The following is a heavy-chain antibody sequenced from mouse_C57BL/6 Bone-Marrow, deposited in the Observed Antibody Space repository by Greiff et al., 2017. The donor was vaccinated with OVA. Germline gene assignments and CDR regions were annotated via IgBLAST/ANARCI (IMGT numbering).Heavy chain of an antibody. V-gene: IGHV5-6*01. CDR3: ARHEY. CDR1: GFTFSSYG. Sequence: EVQLQQSGGDLVKPGGSLKLSCAASGFTFSSYGMSWVRQTPDKRLEWVATISSGGSYTYYPDSVKGRFTISRDNAKNTLYLQMSSLKSEDTAMYYCARHEYWGQGTTLTVSS. J-gene: IGHJ2*01. CDR2: ISSGGSYT.